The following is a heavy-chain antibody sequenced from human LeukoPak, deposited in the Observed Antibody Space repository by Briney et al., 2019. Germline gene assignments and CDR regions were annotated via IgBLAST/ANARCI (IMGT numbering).Heavy chain of an antibody. CDR3: ARGLEGPMSIRKDWFDP. CDR2: IYYSGST. CDR1: GGSISSYY. V-gene: IGHV4-59*12. Sequence: SETLSLTCTVSGGSISSYYWSWIRQLPGKGLEWIGYIYYSGSTYYNPSLKSRVTISVDTSKNQFSLKLSSVTAADTAVYYCARGLEGPMSIRKDWFDPWGQGTLVTVSS. J-gene: IGHJ5*02. D-gene: IGHD3-3*02.